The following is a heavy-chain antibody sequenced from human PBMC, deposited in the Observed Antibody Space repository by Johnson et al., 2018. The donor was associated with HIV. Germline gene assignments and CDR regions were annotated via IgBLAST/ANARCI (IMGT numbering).Heavy chain of an antibody. CDR3: ARGGSIAGRREAFDI. D-gene: IGHD6-6*01. V-gene: IGHV3-30*04. CDR2: ISYDGSNK. J-gene: IGHJ3*02. CDR1: GFTFSSYA. Sequence: QVQLVESGGGVVQPGRSLRLSCAASGFTFSSYAMHWVRQAPGKGLEWVAVISYDGSNKYYADSVKGRFTISRDNSKNTLYLQMNSLRAEDTAGSYCARGGSIAGRREAFDIWGQGTMVTVSS.